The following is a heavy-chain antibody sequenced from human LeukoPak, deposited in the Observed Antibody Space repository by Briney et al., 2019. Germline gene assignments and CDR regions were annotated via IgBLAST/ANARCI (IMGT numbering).Heavy chain of an antibody. CDR3: AIPTGCGSYCFGH. V-gene: IGHV1-18*01. J-gene: IGHJ4*02. D-gene: IGHD1-26*01. Sequence: GASVKVSCKASGYSFTSYGISWVRQAPGQGLEWMGWIVPSNGYTTYAQKFQGRVTMTTDTSTSTAYMELRSLGSDDTAVYHCAIPTGCGSYCFGHWGQGTLVTVSS. CDR2: IVPSNGYT. CDR1: GYSFTSYG.